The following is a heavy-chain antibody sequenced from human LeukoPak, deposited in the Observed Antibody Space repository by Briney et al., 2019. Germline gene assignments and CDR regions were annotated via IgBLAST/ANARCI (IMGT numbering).Heavy chain of an antibody. CDR2: ISWNSGSI. V-gene: IGHV3-9*01. CDR1: GFTFDDYA. CDR3: AKGVAKSSSIYYYYYYGMDV. Sequence: GGSLRLSCAASGFTFDDYAMHWVRQAPGKGLEWVSGISWNSGSIGYADSVKGRFTISRDNAKNSLYLQVNSLRAEDTALYYCAKGVAKSSSIYYYYYYGMDVWGQGTTVTVSS. J-gene: IGHJ6*02. D-gene: IGHD1-26*01.